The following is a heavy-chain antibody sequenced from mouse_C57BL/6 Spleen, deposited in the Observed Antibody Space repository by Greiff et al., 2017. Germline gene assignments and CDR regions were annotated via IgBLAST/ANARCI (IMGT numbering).Heavy chain of an antibody. V-gene: IGHV1-64*01. CDR2: IHPNSGST. CDR3: AREGASYFDY. CDR1: GYTFTSYW. Sequence: VQLQQPGAELVKPGASVKLSCKASGYTFTSYWMHWVKQRPGQGLAWIGMIHPNSGSTNYNEKFKSKATLTVAKSSSTAYMQLSSLTSEDSAVYYCAREGASYFDYWGQGTTLTVSS. J-gene: IGHJ2*01.